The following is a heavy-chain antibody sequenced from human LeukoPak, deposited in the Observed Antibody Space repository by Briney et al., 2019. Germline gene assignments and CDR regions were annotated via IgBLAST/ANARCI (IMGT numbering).Heavy chain of an antibody. J-gene: IGHJ4*02. V-gene: IGHV4-59*12. CDR3: ARDPAGSGAVDY. Sequence: PSETLSLTCTVSGGSISSYYWSWIRQPPGKGLEWIGYIYYSGSTYYNPSLKSRVTISVDTSKNQFSLKLSSVTAADSAVYYCARDPAGSGAVDYWGQGTLVTVSS. CDR2: IYYSGST. D-gene: IGHD3-3*01. CDR1: GGSISSYY.